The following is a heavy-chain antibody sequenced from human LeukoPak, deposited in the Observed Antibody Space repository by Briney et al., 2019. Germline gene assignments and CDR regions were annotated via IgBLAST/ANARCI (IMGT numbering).Heavy chain of an antibody. CDR1: GYPFTTWE. J-gene: IGHJ5*02. V-gene: IGHV1-8*01. CDR3: ARGPQNDP. CDR2: VHPNGGNT. Sequence: GASVKVSCKTSGYPFTTWEINWVRQAAGQGLGWMGWVHPNGGNTAYGQKFQGRVTMTRDTSISTAYMELSGLTSDDTAVYFCARGPQNDPWGQGTLVTVSS. D-gene: IGHD2/OR15-2a*01.